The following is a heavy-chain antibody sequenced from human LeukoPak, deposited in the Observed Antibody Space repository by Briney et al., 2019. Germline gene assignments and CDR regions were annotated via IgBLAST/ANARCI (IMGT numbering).Heavy chain of an antibody. CDR3: ARVRAGYYCDN. V-gene: IGHV3-48*01. Sequence: GGSLRLSCAAFGFTFSSYSMNWVGQAPGKGLEWLSYTTSSGGTIYYADSVKGRFTISRDNAKNSLYLQMNSLRGEDTAVYYCARVRAGYYCDNWGQGTLVTVSS. CDR1: GFTFSSYS. J-gene: IGHJ4*02. CDR2: TTSSGGTI.